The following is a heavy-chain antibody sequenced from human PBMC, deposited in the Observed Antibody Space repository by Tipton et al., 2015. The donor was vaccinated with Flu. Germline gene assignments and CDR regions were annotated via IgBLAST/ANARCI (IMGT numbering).Heavy chain of an antibody. Sequence: QVQLVQSGGGVVQPGRSLRLSCAASGFTFSSYAMHWVRQAPGKGLEWVAVISYDGSNKYYADSVKGRFTISRDNSKNTLYLQMNSLRAEDTAVYYCARDLVGSGIDYWGQGTLVTGSS. CDR1: GFTFSSYA. D-gene: IGHD2-8*02. J-gene: IGHJ4*02. CDR2: ISYDGSNK. CDR3: ARDLVGSGIDY. V-gene: IGHV3-30*01.